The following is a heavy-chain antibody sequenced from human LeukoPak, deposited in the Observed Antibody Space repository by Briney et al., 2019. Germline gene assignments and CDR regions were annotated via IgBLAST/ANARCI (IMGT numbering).Heavy chain of an antibody. CDR1: GFTFSAYG. D-gene: IGHD6-6*01. CDR2: LSGSGDRT. V-gene: IGHV3-23*01. Sequence: GGSLRLSCGGSGFTFSAYGMSWIRRAPGKGLEWVSSLSGSGDRTYYSDSVKGRFTISRDNSKNTLYLQMNSLRAEDTAVYYCAKDRGIAAPQDWDYWGQGTLVTVSS. CDR3: AKDRGIAAPQDWDY. J-gene: IGHJ4*02.